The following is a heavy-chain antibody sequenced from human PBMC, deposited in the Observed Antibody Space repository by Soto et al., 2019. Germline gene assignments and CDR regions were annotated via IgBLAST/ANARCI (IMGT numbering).Heavy chain of an antibody. CDR3: ARRRGNDFWSGYYYYGMDV. Sequence: GASVKVSCKASGYTFTSYCISWVLQAPGQGLEWMGWISAYNGNTNYAQKLQGRVTMTTDTSTSTAYMELRSLRSDDTAVYYCARRRGNDFWSGYYYYGMDVWGQGTTVTVSS. D-gene: IGHD3-3*01. CDR2: ISAYNGNT. J-gene: IGHJ6*02. V-gene: IGHV1-18*01. CDR1: GYTFTSYC.